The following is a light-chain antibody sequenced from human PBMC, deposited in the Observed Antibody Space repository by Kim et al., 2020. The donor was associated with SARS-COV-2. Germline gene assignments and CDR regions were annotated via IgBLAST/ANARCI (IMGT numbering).Light chain of an antibody. J-gene: IGLJ2*01. CDR3: AAWDDSLNGVV. V-gene: IGLV1-44*01. Sequence: QSGTISCSGRRSNLGSKPRNWYQLLPATCPKLLIYMNKLRPSGVPDRFSGSKSGTSASLAISGLQSEDEADYYCAAWDDSLNGVVFGGGTQLTVL. CDR2: MNK. CDR1: RSNLGSKP.